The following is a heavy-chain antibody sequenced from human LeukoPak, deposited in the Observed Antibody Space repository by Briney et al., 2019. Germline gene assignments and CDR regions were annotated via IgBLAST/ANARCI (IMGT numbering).Heavy chain of an antibody. CDR2: IYYSGST. D-gene: IGHD3-10*01. CDR1: GGSISSSSYY. V-gene: IGHV4-39*07. CDR3: ARERMVRGVRTYYYYGMDV. Sequence: SETLSLTCTVSGGSISSSSYYWGWIRQPPGKGLEWIGSIYYSGSTYYNPSLKSRVTISVDTSKNQFSLKLSSVTAADTAVYYCARERMVRGVRTYYYYGMDVWGQGTTVTVSS. J-gene: IGHJ6*02.